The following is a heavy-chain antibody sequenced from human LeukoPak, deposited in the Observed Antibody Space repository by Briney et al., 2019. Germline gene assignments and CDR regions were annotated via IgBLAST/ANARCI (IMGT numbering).Heavy chain of an antibody. D-gene: IGHD3-9*01. CDR1: GDSISTNGYY. J-gene: IGHJ3*02. V-gene: IGHV4-39*01. Sequence: SETLSLTCSVSGDSISTNGYYWGWIRQPPGKGLEWIGSMYYSGSTYYSPSLRSRVTISVDTSKNQFSLKVSSVTATDTAVYYCARQFEYYDVMTGQGENAFDIWGPGTMVTVSS. CDR2: MYYSGST. CDR3: ARQFEYYDVMTGQGENAFDI.